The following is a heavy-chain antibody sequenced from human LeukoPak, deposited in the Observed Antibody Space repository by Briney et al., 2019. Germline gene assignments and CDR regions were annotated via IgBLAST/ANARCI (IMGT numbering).Heavy chain of an antibody. V-gene: IGHV3-23*01. CDR2: ISGSGVSA. J-gene: IGHJ4*02. Sequence: GGSLRLSCAASGFSFSNYWMTWVRQAPGKGLEWVSGISGSGVSAYYADSVKGRLTISRDNSKNTLYLQMNSLRAEDTAVYYCASRAYTAMVKWGQGNLVTVSS. D-gene: IGHD5-18*01. CDR3: ASRAYTAMVK. CDR1: GFSFSNYW.